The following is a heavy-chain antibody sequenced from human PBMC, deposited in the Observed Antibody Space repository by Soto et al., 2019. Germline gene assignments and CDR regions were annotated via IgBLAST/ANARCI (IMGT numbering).Heavy chain of an antibody. Sequence: SGGSLRLSCAASGFTFSSYAMSWVRQAPGKGLEWVSAISGSGGSTYYADYVKGRFTISRDNSKNTLYLQINSLRAEDTSVYYCAKDRLAVVTPYYFDYWGQGTLVTVSS. CDR3: AKDRLAVVTPYYFDY. CDR2: ISGSGGST. J-gene: IGHJ4*02. D-gene: IGHD2-15*01. CDR1: GFTFSSYA. V-gene: IGHV3-23*01.